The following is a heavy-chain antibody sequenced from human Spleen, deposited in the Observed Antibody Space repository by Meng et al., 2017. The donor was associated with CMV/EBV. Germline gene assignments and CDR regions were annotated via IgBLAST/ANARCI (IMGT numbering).Heavy chain of an antibody. J-gene: IGHJ4*02. CDR2: IYYSGST. V-gene: IGHV4-39*07. CDR1: GGSISSSSYY. Sequence: SETLSLTCTVSGGSISSSSYYWGWIRQPPGKGLEWIGSIYYSGSTYYNPSLKSRVTISVDTSKNQFSLKLSSVTAADTAVYYCAREISDYPYFDYWGQGTLVTVSS. CDR3: AREISDYPYFDY. D-gene: IGHD3-10*01.